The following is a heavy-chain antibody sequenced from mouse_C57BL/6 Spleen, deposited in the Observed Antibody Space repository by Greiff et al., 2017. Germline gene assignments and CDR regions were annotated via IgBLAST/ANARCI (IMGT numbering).Heavy chain of an antibody. Sequence: QVQLQQPGAELVKPGASVKMSCKASGYTFTSYWITWVKQSPGQGLEWIGDIYPGSGSTNYNETFKSKATLTVDTSSSTAYMQLSSLTAKDSAVYYSDRNDHYWGQGTTLTVSS. J-gene: IGHJ2*01. V-gene: IGHV1-55*01. CDR1: GYTFTSYW. CDR3: DRNDHY. CDR2: IYPGSGST.